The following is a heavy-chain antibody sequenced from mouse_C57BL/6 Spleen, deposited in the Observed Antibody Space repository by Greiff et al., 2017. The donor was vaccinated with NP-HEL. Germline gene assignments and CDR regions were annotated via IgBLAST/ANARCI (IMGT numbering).Heavy chain of an antibody. CDR2: ISGGGGNT. Sequence: DVQLVESGGGLVKPGGSLKLSCAASGFTFSSYTMSWVRQTPEKRLEWVATISGGGGNTYYPDSVKGRFTISRDNAKNTLYLQMSSLRSEDTALYYCARHAGSYFDYWGQGTTLTVSS. V-gene: IGHV5-9*01. J-gene: IGHJ2*01. CDR1: GFTFSSYT. CDR3: ARHAGSYFDY.